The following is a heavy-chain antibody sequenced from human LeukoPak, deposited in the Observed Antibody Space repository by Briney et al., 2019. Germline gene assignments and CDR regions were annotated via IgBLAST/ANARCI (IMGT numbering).Heavy chain of an antibody. Sequence: GGSLRLSCAASGFTVSSNYMSWVRQAPGKGLEWVSVIYSGGSTYYADSLKGRFIISRDNSKNTLYLQMNSLRAEDTAVYYCAKGPGPGYFYYYMDVWGKGTTVTVSS. CDR3: AKGPGPGYFYYYMDV. CDR1: GFTVSSNY. J-gene: IGHJ6*03. CDR2: IYSGGST. V-gene: IGHV3-53*01.